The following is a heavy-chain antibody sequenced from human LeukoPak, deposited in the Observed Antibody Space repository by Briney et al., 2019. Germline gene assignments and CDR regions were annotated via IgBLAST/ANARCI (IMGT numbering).Heavy chain of an antibody. J-gene: IGHJ4*02. CDR3: ARRRVTVVRGVDITSYYFDY. CDR1: GFTFYDYG. Sequence: SGGSLRLSCAASGFTFYDYGMSWVRQAPGKGLEWVSGINWNGGSTGYADSVKGRFTISRDNAKNSLYLRMSSLRADDTALYYCARRRVTVVRGVDITSYYFDYWGQGTLVTVSS. V-gene: IGHV3-20*04. D-gene: IGHD3-10*01. CDR2: INWNGGST.